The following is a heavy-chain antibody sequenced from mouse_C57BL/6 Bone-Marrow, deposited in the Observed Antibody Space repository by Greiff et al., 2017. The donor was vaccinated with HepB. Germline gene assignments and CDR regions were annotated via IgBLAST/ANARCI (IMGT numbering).Heavy chain of an antibody. Sequence: VMLVESGAELVRPGASVKLSCKASGYTFTDYYINWVKQRPGQGLEWIARIYPGSGNTYYNEKFKGKATLTAEKSSSTAYMQLSSLTSEDSAVYFCARSYYSNYDAMDYWGQGTSVTVSS. CDR2: IYPGSGNT. CDR1: GYTFTDYY. D-gene: IGHD2-5*01. V-gene: IGHV1-76*01. J-gene: IGHJ4*01. CDR3: ARSYYSNYDAMDY.